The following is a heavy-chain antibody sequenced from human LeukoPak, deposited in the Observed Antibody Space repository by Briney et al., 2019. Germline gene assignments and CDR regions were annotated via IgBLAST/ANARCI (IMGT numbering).Heavy chain of an antibody. CDR1: GFTFTTYW. J-gene: IGHJ1*01. CDR2: INGSGGST. V-gene: IGHV3-23*01. D-gene: IGHD3-10*01. CDR3: AKEKYYGTLSPPEYFQH. Sequence: GGSLRLSCAASGFTFTTYWMSWVRQAPGKGLEWVSAINGSGGSTYYADSVKGRFTISRDNSKNTLYLQMNSLRAEDTAVYYCAKEKYYGTLSPPEYFQHWGQGTLVTVSS.